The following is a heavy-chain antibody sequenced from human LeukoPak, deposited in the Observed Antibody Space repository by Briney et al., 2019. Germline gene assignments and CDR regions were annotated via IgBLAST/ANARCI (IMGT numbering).Heavy chain of an antibody. CDR1: GYTFTSYG. D-gene: IGHD3-10*01. J-gene: IGHJ4*02. Sequence: ASVKVSCKASGYTFTSYGISWVRQAPGQRLEWMGWINAGNGNTKYSQKFQGRVTITRDTSASTAYMGLSSLRSEDTAVYYCARDVRGSGSYYPGYWGQGTLVTVSS. CDR3: ARDVRGSGSYYPGY. V-gene: IGHV1-3*01. CDR2: INAGNGNT.